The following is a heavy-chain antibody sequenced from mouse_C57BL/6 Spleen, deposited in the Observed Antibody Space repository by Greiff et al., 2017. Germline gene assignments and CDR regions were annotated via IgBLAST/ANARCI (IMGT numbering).Heavy chain of an antibody. CDR3: ARSSITTVPDY. V-gene: IGHV1-52*01. CDR1: GYTFTSYW. J-gene: IGHJ2*01. Sequence: QVQLQQPGAELVRPGSSVKLSCKASGYTFTSYWMHWVKQRPIQGLEWIGNIDPSDSETHYNQKFKDKATLTVDKSSSTAYMQLSSLTSEDSAVYYCARSSITTVPDYWGQGTTLTVSS. CDR2: IDPSDSET. D-gene: IGHD1-1*01.